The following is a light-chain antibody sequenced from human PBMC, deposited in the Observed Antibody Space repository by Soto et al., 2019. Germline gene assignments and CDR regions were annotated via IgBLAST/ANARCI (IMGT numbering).Light chain of an antibody. CDR2: GAS. Sequence: EIVLTQSPDTLSLFPGERATLSCRASQSVSSTYLAWYQQKLGQAPRLLIFGASSRATGIPDRFSGSGSGTDFTLTISRLEPEDFAVYYCQQYGSSRWTFGQGTKVDNK. V-gene: IGKV3-20*01. CDR1: QSVSSTY. CDR3: QQYGSSRWT. J-gene: IGKJ1*01.